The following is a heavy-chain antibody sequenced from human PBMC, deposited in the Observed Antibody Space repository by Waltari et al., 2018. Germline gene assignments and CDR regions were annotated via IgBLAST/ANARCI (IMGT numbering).Heavy chain of an antibody. V-gene: IGHV1-69*04. D-gene: IGHD6-6*01. Sequence: QVQLVQSGAEVKKPGSSVKVYCKASGGTFSSYAISWVRQAPGQGLEWMGGIIPILGIANYAQKFQGRVTITADESTSTAYMELSSLRSEDTAVYYCARARGQLAVGYYFDYWGQGTLVTVSS. CDR2: IIPILGIA. CDR3: ARARGQLAVGYYFDY. CDR1: GGTFSSYA. J-gene: IGHJ4*02.